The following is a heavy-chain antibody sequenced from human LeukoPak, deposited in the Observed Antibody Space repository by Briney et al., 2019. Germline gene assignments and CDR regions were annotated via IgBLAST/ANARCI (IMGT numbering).Heavy chain of an antibody. CDR1: GFTVSIYS. CDR3: ARVGTYCSSTSCYPQTDY. Sequence: PGGSLRLACAASGFTVSIYSMNWVRQAPGKGLEWVSSISSSSSYIYYADSVKGRFTISRDNAKNSLYLQMNSLRAEDTAVYYCARVGTYCSSTSCYPQTDYWGQGTLVTVSS. D-gene: IGHD2-2*01. V-gene: IGHV3-21*01. CDR2: ISSSSSYI. J-gene: IGHJ4*02.